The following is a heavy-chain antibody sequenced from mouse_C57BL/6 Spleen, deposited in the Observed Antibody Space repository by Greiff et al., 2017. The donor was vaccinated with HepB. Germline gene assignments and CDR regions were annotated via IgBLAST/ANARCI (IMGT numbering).Heavy chain of an antibody. V-gene: IGHV1-42*01. CDR2: INPSTGGT. CDR1: GYSFTGYY. J-gene: IGHJ4*01. CDR3: ARGDYSNFYAMDY. D-gene: IGHD2-5*01. Sequence: EVQLQQSGPELVKPGASVKISCKASGYSFTGYYMNWVKQSPEKSLEWIGEINPSTGGTTYNQKFKAKATLTVDKSSSTAYMQLKSLTSEDSAVYYCARGDYSNFYAMDYWGQGTSVTVSS.